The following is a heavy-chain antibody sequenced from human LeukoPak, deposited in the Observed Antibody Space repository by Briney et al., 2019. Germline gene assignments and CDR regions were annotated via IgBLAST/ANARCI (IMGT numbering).Heavy chain of an antibody. CDR3: ARVNPIMITFGGVIGDY. J-gene: IGHJ4*02. CDR1: GFTFSRYW. Sequence: GGSLRLSCAASGFTFSRYWMSWVRQAPGKGLEWVANIKQEGSEKYYVDSVKGRFTISRDNAKTSLYLQMNSLRAEDTAVYYCARVNPIMITFGGVIGDYWGQGTLVTVSS. D-gene: IGHD3-16*02. CDR2: IKQEGSEK. V-gene: IGHV3-7*01.